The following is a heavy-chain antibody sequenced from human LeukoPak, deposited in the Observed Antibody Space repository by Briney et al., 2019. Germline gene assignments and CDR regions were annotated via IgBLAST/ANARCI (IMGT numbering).Heavy chain of an antibody. D-gene: IGHD3-3*01. V-gene: IGHV3-23*01. CDR2: ISGSGVTT. CDR1: GFTFSSYA. Sequence: PGGSLRLSCTASGFTFSSYAMSWVRQTPGKGLEWVSTISGSGVTTYYADSVMGRFTISRDSSKNTLYVQMNRLRAEHKAVYYCAKANRDYDFWSGYPCFEYWGQGTLVTVSS. J-gene: IGHJ4*02. CDR3: AKANRDYDFWSGYPCFEY.